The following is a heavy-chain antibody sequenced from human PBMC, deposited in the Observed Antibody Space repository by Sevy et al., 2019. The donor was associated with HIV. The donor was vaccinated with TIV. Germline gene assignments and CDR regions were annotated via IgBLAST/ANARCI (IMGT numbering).Heavy chain of an antibody. CDR2: IIPIFGTA. CDR1: GGTFSSYA. Sequence: ASVKVSCKASGGTFSSYAISWVRQAPGQGLAWMGGIIPIFGTANYAQKFQGRVTITADESTSTAYMELSSLRSEDTAVYYCARAGDYSKHYYYYYMDVWGKGTTVTVSS. CDR3: ARAGDYSKHYYYYYMDV. J-gene: IGHJ6*03. D-gene: IGHD4-4*01. V-gene: IGHV1-69*13.